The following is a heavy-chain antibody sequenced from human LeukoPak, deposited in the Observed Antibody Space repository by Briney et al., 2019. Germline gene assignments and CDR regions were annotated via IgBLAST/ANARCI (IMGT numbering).Heavy chain of an antibody. V-gene: IGHV1-46*01. CDR2: INPSGGST. Sequence: ASVKVSCKASGYTFTSYYMHWVRQAPGQGLERMGIINPSGGSTSYAQKFQGRVTMTRDMSTSTVYMELSSLRSEDTAVYYCAGTLAVAGRYFDYWGQGTLVTVSS. J-gene: IGHJ4*02. CDR1: GYTFTSYY. CDR3: AGTLAVAGRYFDY. D-gene: IGHD6-19*01.